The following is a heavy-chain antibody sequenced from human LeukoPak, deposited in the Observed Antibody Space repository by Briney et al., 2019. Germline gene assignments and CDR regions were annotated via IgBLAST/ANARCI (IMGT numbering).Heavy chain of an antibody. CDR2: ISGSGGST. Sequence: PGRSLRLSCAASGFTFDDYAMHWVRQAPGKGLEWVSAISGSGGSTYYADSVKGRFTISRDNSKNTLYLQMNSLRAEDTAVYYCAKGIHSTGNYYYYMDVWGKGTTVTVSS. CDR3: AKGIHSTGNYYYYMDV. D-gene: IGHD5-18*01. CDR1: GFTFDDYA. V-gene: IGHV3-23*01. J-gene: IGHJ6*03.